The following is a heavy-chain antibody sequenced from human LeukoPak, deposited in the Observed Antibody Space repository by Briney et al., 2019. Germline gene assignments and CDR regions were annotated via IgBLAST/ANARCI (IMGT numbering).Heavy chain of an antibody. CDR3: ARVTMVRGVIPYMDV. D-gene: IGHD3-10*01. Sequence: ASVKVSCKASGYTFTSYDINWVRQATGQGLEWMGWMNPNSGNTGYAQKSQGRVTITRNTSISTAYMELSSLRSEDTAVYYCARVTMVRGVIPYMDVWGKGTTVTVSS. CDR1: GYTFTSYD. CDR2: MNPNSGNT. J-gene: IGHJ6*03. V-gene: IGHV1-8*03.